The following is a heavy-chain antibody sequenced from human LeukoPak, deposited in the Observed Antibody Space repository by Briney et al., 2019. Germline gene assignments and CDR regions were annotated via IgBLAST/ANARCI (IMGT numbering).Heavy chain of an antibody. J-gene: IGHJ4*02. D-gene: IGHD3-10*01. CDR2: IYPGDSDT. CDR3: ARAYYYGSGSPLGY. CDR1: GYIFTNYW. V-gene: IGHV5-51*01. Sequence: GASLQISCKGSGYIFTNYWIGGGRQLPGKGLEGMGIIYPGDSDTRYSPSFQGQVIISADKSISTTYLQWSSLKASDTAMYYCARAYYYGSGSPLGYWGQGTLVTVSS.